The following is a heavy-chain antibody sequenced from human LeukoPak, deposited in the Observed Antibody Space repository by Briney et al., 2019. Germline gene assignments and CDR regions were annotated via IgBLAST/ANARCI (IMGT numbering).Heavy chain of an antibody. CDR1: GFTFSSYE. J-gene: IGHJ4*02. V-gene: IGHV3-48*03. Sequence: PGGSLRLSCAASGFTFSSYEMNWVRQAPGKGLEWVSYISTSDSTIYYAESVKGRFTISRDNAKNSLYLQMNSLRAEDTAVYYCARGGDTANFDYWGQGTLVTVSS. CDR2: ISTSDSTI. D-gene: IGHD5-18*01. CDR3: ARGGDTANFDY.